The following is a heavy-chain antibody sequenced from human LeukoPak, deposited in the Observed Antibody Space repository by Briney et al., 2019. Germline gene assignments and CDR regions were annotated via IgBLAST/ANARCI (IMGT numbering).Heavy chain of an antibody. J-gene: IGHJ5*02. Sequence: ASVKVSCKAPGYTFTGYYIHWVRQAPGQGLEWMGWINGDTNYAQKFQGRVTMTRDTSISTAYMELSSLRSDDTAVYYCARDRVAATGNWFDPWGQGTLLTVSS. V-gene: IGHV1-2*02. CDR2: INGDT. D-gene: IGHD2-15*01. CDR1: GYTFTGYY. CDR3: ARDRVAATGNWFDP.